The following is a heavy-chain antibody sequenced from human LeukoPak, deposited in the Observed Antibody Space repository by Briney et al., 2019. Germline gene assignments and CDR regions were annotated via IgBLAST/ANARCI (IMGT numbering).Heavy chain of an antibody. CDR3: AKATYSSSWNLYFDY. J-gene: IGHJ4*02. D-gene: IGHD6-13*01. CDR1: GFTFSSYA. V-gene: IGHV3-23*01. Sequence: PGGSLRLSCAASGFTFSSYAMSWVRQAPGKGLEWVSTISGSGYSTYYADSVKGWFTISRDNSKNTLFLQMNSLGAEDTAVYYCAKATYSSSWNLYFDYWGQGTLVTVSS. CDR2: ISGSGYST.